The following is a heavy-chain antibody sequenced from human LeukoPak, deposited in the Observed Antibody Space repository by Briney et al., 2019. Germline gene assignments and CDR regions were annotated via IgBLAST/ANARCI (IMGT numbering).Heavy chain of an antibody. J-gene: IGHJ4*02. CDR2: IAGKADNYVT. V-gene: IGHV3-73*01. CDR3: TSHAFCSGDCYSN. D-gene: IGHD2-21*02. Sequence: GGSLRLSCGASGFTFSAFGLHWVRHASGKGLEWVGRIAGKADNYVTLYAASVKGRFIISRDDSQNTAYLQMTSLKTDDTAVYYCTSHAFCSGDCYSNWGQGTLVTVSS. CDR1: GFTFSAFG.